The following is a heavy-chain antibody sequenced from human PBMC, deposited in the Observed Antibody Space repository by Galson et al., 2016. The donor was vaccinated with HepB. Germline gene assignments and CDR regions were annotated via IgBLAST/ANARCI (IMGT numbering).Heavy chain of an antibody. CDR3: AHGGVFFGVIREKGWFDP. Sequence: PALVKPTQTLTLTCTFSGFPLTSTGVGVGWFRQPPGKALEWLALIYWDDDKRYSPSLKSRLTITRDSSKNQVVLTMTNMDPADTGTYFCAHGGVFFGVIREKGWFDPWGQGTLVTVSS. CDR2: IYWDDDK. V-gene: IGHV2-5*02. J-gene: IGHJ5*02. CDR1: GFPLTSTGVG. D-gene: IGHD2-8*02.